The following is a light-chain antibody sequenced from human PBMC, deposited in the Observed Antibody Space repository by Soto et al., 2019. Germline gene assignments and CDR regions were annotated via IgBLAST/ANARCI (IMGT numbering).Light chain of an antibody. CDR1: QGISNY. V-gene: IGKV1-17*03. CDR2: AAS. Sequence: EIQMNQSPPALSASVGDRVTITCRASQGISNYLAWYQQKPGELPKLVIYAASSLQSGVPSRFSGSGSGTEFTLTISSLQPEDFATYYCQQLNSFLLTFGGGTKVDIK. J-gene: IGKJ4*02. CDR3: QQLNSFLLT.